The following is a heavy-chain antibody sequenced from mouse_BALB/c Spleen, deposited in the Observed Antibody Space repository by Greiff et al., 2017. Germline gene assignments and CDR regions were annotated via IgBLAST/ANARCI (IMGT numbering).Heavy chain of an antibody. CDR2: ISSGGST. D-gene: IGHD1-1*01. Sequence: DVKLVESGGGLVKPGGSLKLSCAASGFTFSSYAMSWVRQTPEKRLEWVASISSGGSTYYPDSVKGRFTISRDNARNILYLQMSSLRSEDTAMYYCAIRRDYYGSRYVSFAYWGQGTLVTVSA. J-gene: IGHJ3*01. CDR1: GFTFSSYA. V-gene: IGHV5-6-5*01. CDR3: AIRRDYYGSRYVSFAY.